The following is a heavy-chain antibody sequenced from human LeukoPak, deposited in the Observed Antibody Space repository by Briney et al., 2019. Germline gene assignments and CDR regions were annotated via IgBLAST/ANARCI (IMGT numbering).Heavy chain of an antibody. Sequence: SETLSLTCTVSGGSISSYYWSWIRQPPGKGLEWIGYIYYSGSTNYNPSLKSRVTISVDTSKNQFSLKLSSVTAADTAVYYCARHRITMVRGVSWFDPWGQGTLVTVSS. J-gene: IGHJ5*02. D-gene: IGHD3-10*01. CDR3: ARHRITMVRGVSWFDP. CDR2: IYYSGST. V-gene: IGHV4-59*08. CDR1: GGSISSYY.